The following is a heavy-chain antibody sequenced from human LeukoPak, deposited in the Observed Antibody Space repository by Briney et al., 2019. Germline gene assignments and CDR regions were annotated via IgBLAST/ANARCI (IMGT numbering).Heavy chain of an antibody. CDR3: ARESQAYYYGSGSPNY. V-gene: IGHV3-30*04. Sequence: PVRSLRLSCAASGFTFSSYAMHWVRQAPGKGLEWVAVISYDGSNKYYADSVKGRFTISRDNSKNTLYLQMNSLRAEDTAVYYCARESQAYYYGSGSPNYWGQGTLVPVSS. D-gene: IGHD3-10*01. CDR2: ISYDGSNK. J-gene: IGHJ4*02. CDR1: GFTFSSYA.